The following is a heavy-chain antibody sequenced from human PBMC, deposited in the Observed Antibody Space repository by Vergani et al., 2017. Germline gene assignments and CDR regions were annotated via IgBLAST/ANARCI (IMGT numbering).Heavy chain of an antibody. CDR1: GLTLSSYG. V-gene: IGHV3-NL1*01. CDR3: AKVGRSEVAGTFGAFDI. J-gene: IGHJ3*02. D-gene: IGHD6-19*01. Sequence: QVHLVESGGGVVQPGGSMRLSCSASGLTLSSYGVHWVRQAPGKGLEWVSTLSASDRRTHYADSVKGRFTISRDKAKNTLFLHMNSLRPEDTAVYYCAKVGRSEVAGTFGAFDIWGQGTMVTVSS. CDR2: LSASDRRT.